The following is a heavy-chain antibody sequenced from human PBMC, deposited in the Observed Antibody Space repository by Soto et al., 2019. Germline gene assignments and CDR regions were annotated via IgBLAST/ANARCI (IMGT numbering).Heavy chain of an antibody. CDR3: ARVSWYDFWSGYYTNDAFDI. CDR2: INAGNGNT. Sequence: ASVKVSCKASGYTFTSYAMHWVRQAPGQRLEWMGWINAGNGNTKYSQKFQGRVTITRDTSASTAYMELSSLRSEDTAVYYCARVSWYDFWSGYYTNDAFDILGQGTMVT. V-gene: IGHV1-3*01. J-gene: IGHJ3*02. CDR1: GYTFTSYA. D-gene: IGHD3-3*01.